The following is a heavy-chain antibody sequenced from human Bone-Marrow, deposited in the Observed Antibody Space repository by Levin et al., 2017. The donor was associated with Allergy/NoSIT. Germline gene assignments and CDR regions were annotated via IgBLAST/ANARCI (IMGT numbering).Heavy chain of an antibody. Sequence: PSETLSLTCAASGFTFRSHSMNWVRQAPGKGLEWVSYISTSGGSVHYAESVKGRFTISRDNARDSLYLQMNSLRVEDTAVYYCARAGELGYADWFFDFWGRGTLVTVSS. D-gene: IGHD1-26*01. CDR2: ISTSGGSV. CDR3: ARAGELGYADWFFDF. CDR1: GFTFRSHS. J-gene: IGHJ2*01. V-gene: IGHV3-48*04.